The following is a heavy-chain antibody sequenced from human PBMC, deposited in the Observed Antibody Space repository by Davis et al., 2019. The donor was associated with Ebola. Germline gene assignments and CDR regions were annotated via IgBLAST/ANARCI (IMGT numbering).Heavy chain of an antibody. J-gene: IGHJ4*02. V-gene: IGHV1-2*02. Sequence: ASVKVSCKASGYTFTGYYMHWVRQAPGQGLEWMGWINPNSGGTNYAQKFQGRVTMTRDTSTSTVYMELSSLRSEDTAVYYCARFGYSYGTVDYWGQGTLVTVSS. D-gene: IGHD5-18*01. CDR3: ARFGYSYGTVDY. CDR2: INPNSGGT. CDR1: GYTFTGYY.